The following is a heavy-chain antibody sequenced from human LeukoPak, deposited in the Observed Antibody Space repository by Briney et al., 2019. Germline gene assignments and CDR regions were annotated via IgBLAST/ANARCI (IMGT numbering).Heavy chain of an antibody. CDR1: GGSFSGYH. D-gene: IGHD1-1*01. CDR2: INDSGAT. V-gene: IGHV4-34*01. CDR3: ARDRIGSAYRVDYFDY. J-gene: IGHJ4*02. Sequence: SETLSLTCAVFGGSFSGYHWTWIRQPPGKGLEWIGEINDSGATRYNPSLKSRVTISVDTSKNQFSLKLSSVTAADTAVYYCARDRIGSAYRVDYFDYWGQGTLVTVSS.